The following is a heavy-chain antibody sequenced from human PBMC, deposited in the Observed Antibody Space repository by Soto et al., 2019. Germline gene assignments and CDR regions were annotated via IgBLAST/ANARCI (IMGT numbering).Heavy chain of an antibody. CDR2: INPNSGGT. D-gene: IGHD2-15*01. CDR3: ARVWGGSYYCGGGCCFDY. J-gene: IGHJ4*02. Sequence: QVQLVQSGAEVKKPGASVKVSCKASGYTFTGYYMHWVRQAPGQGLEWMGWINPNSGGTNYAQKFQGWVTMTRDTSISTAFMGLSRGISDDTAVYCCARVWGGSYYCGGGCCFDYWGQGTLVTVSS. V-gene: IGHV1-2*04. CDR1: GYTFTGYY.